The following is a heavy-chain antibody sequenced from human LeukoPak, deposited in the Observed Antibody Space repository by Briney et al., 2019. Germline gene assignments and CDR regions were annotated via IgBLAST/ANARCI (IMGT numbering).Heavy chain of an antibody. Sequence: GGSLRLSCAASGFTFSRYWMHWVRQAPGKGLVWVSRINSDGSSTNYADSVKGRFTISRDNAKNTLYLLMNSLRVEDTAVYYCASTSGGFNWFDPWGQGTLLTVSS. J-gene: IGHJ5*02. D-gene: IGHD6-19*01. CDR1: GFTFSRYW. V-gene: IGHV3-74*01. CDR2: INSDGSST. CDR3: ASTSGGFNWFDP.